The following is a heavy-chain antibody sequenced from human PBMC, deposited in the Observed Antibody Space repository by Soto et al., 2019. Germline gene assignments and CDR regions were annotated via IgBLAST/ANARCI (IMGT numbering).Heavy chain of an antibody. CDR2: DSGLGSR. V-gene: IGHV4-61*01. CDR3: ARDSHYDLLTGYLGLDY. CDR1: GDSVNTGSTC. J-gene: IGHJ4*02. D-gene: IGHD3-9*01. Sequence: SETLSLTCNVSGDSVNTGSTCWSWIRQPPGKGLEWIGHDSGLGSRYYNPSLKSRATISADASKNQFSLRLTSVTAADTAMYFCARDSHYDLLTGYLGLDYWSQGNMVTVSS.